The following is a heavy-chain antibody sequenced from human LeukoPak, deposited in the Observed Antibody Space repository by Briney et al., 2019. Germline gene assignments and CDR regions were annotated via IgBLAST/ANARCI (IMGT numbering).Heavy chain of an antibody. CDR2: ISGSGGST. J-gene: IGHJ4*02. V-gene: IGHV3-23*01. CDR3: AKGGTHQPNDY. D-gene: IGHD1-14*01. Sequence: GGSLRLSCAASGLAFSDYWRSWVRQAPGKGLEWVSAISGSGGSTYYADSVKGRFTISRDNSKNTLYLQMNSLRAEDTAVYYCAKGGTHQPNDYWGQGTLVTVSS. CDR1: GLAFSDYW.